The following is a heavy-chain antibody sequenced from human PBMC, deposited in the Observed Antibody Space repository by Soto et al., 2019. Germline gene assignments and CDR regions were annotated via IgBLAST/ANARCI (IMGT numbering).Heavy chain of an antibody. Sequence: ASVKVSCKASGYTFTSYDINWVRQATGQGLEWMGWMNPNSGNTVYAQKFQGRVTMTRNTSISTAYMELSSLRSEDTAVYYCARDNVVGATSYWGQGTLVLVSS. CDR2: MNPNSGNT. CDR1: GYTFTSYD. V-gene: IGHV1-8*01. D-gene: IGHD1-1*01. J-gene: IGHJ4*02. CDR3: ARDNVVGATSY.